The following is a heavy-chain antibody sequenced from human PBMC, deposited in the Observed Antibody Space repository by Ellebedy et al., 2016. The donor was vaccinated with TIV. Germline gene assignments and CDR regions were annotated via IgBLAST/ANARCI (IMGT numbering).Heavy chain of an antibody. CDR2: IYYSGTT. D-gene: IGHD5-24*01. Sequence: MPSETLSLTCTVSGGSISNSDYYWDWIRQPPGKGLEWIGNIYYSGTTYYNPSLKSRVTVSVDTSKNQFSLKLSSVTAADTAVYYCARFRAGSNCFDYWGQGILVTVSS. V-gene: IGHV4-39*01. CDR3: ARFRAGSNCFDY. CDR1: GGSISNSDYY. J-gene: IGHJ4*02.